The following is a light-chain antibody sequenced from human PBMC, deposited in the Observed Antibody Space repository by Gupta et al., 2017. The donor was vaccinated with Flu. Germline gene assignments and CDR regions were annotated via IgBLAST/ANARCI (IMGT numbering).Light chain of an antibody. Sequence: DIEMTQSPDSLAVSLGERATNNCKSSQSLLYRSDNKNYLAWYQQKPGQPPKLLIYWASSRQYGVPDRFSGSGSGTDFSLTISSLQAEDVAVYFCQQYYSPLLYSFGQGTKLEI. CDR1: QSLLYRSDNKNY. CDR2: WAS. V-gene: IGKV4-1*01. CDR3: QQYYSPLLYS. J-gene: IGKJ2*03.